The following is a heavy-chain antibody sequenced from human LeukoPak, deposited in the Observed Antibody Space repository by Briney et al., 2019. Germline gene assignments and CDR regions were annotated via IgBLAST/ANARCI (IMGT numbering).Heavy chain of an antibody. D-gene: IGHD7-27*01. CDR1: GFAVSNHD. CDR3: ARETANWAHFEY. CDR2: IYSAGSP. J-gene: IGHJ4*02. Sequence: GGSLRLSCAASGFAVSNHDMSWVRRAPGKGLEWVSVIYSAGSPFYADSGRGRFTGSRDNSKNILYLQMNSLRAEDTAVYYCARETANWAHFEYWGQGTLVTVSS. V-gene: IGHV3-53*01.